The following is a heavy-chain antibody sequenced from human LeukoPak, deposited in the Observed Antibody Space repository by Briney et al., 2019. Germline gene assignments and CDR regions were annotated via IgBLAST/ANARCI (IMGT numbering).Heavy chain of an antibody. J-gene: IGHJ1*01. CDR3: AKDRNFEGGTTAGYFHL. CDR2: ISYDGTDK. V-gene: IGHV3-30*18. CDR1: GFIFSSYG. Sequence: GGSLRLSCAASGFIFSSYGMHWVRQAPGKGLEWAAVISYDGTDKDYADSVKGRFTISRDNSNNTLYLQMNSLRAEDTAVYYRAKDRNFEGGTTAGYFHLWGQGTLVTVSS. D-gene: IGHD1-7*01.